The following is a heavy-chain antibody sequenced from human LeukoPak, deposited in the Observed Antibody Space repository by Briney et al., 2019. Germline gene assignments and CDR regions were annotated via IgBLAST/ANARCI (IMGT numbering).Heavy chain of an antibody. CDR2: VSAYNGNT. J-gene: IGHJ5*02. Sequence: ASVKVSCKASGYTFTSYGISWVRQAPGQGHEWMGWVSAYNGNTNYAQKLQGRVTMTTDTSTSTAYMELRSLRSDDTAVYYCARAAKRITIFGVPTGNWFDPWGQGTLVTVSS. V-gene: IGHV1-18*01. CDR1: GYTFTSYG. D-gene: IGHD3-3*01. CDR3: ARAAKRITIFGVPTGNWFDP.